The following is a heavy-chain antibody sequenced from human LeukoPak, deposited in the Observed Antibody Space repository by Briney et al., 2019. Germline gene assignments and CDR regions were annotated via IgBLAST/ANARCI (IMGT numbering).Heavy chain of an antibody. CDR1: GFPFRSYS. D-gene: IGHD3-16*01. CDR3: TRDQGAWGYGYNFDY. J-gene: IGHJ4*02. Sequence: GGSLRLSCEVSGFPFRSYSFNWVRQAPGKGLEWVSYISRDITTIYYADSVKGRFAISRDNAKNSLFLQMNSLRADDTAVYYCTRDQGAWGYGYNFDYWGQGTLVTVSS. V-gene: IGHV3-48*01. CDR2: ISRDITTI.